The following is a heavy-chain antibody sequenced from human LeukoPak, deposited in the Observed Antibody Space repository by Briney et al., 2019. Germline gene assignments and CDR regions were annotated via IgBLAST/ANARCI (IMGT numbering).Heavy chain of an antibody. D-gene: IGHD5-24*01. V-gene: IGHV4-61*02. CDR3: ARHGSGYNWNY. Sequence: SETLSLTCTVSGGSISSGSYYWSWIRQPARKGLEWIGRIYTSGSTNYNPSLKSRVTISVDTSKNQFSLKLSSVTAADTAVYYCARHGSGYNWNYWGQGTLVTVSS. J-gene: IGHJ4*02. CDR1: GGSISSGSYY. CDR2: IYTSGST.